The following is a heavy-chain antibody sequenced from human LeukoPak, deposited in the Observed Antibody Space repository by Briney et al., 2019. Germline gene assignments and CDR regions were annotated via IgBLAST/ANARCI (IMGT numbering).Heavy chain of an antibody. V-gene: IGHV3-30-3*01. Sequence: PGRSLRLSCAASGSTFSSYAMHWVRQAPGKGLEWVAVISYDGSNKYYADSVKGRFTISRDNSKNTLYLQMNSLRAGDTAVYYCARRIAVADPYAEYFQHWGQGTLVTVSS. CDR1: GSTFSSYA. CDR3: ARRIAVADPYAEYFQH. CDR2: ISYDGSNK. J-gene: IGHJ1*01. D-gene: IGHD6-19*01.